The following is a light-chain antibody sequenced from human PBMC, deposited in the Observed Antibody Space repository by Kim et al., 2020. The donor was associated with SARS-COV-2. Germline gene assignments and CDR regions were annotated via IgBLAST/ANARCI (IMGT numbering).Light chain of an antibody. CDR2: YDS. V-gene: IGLV3-21*04. CDR3: QVWDSSSDQLV. J-gene: IGLJ3*02. Sequence: SYELTQPPSVSVAPGKTARITCGGNNIGSKSVHWYQQKPGQAPVLVIYYDSDRPSGIPERFSGSNSGNTATLTISRVEAGVEADYYCQVWDSSSDQLVFGGGTQLTVL. CDR1: NIGSKS.